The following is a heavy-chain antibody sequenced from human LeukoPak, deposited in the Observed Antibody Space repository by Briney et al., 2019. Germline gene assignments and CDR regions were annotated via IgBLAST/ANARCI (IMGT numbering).Heavy chain of an antibody. D-gene: IGHD5-12*01. CDR1: GGSISSYY. CDR2: IYYSGST. CDR3: ARTYSGYDFNFDY. J-gene: IGHJ4*02. V-gene: IGHV4-59*08. Sequence: SETLSLTCTVSGGSISSYYWSWIRQPPGKGLEWIGYIYYSGSTNYNPSLKSRVTISVDTSKNQFSLKLSSATAADTAVYYCARTYSGYDFNFDYWGQGTLVTVSS.